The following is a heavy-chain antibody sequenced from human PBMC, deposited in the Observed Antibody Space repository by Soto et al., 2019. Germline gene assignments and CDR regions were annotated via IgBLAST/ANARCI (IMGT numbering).Heavy chain of an antibody. V-gene: IGHV1-69*06. CDR3: ARGGALSTSWYWGDGLDS. CDR1: GNAFSSHA. D-gene: IGHD6-13*01. Sequence: SVNVSCKSSGNAFSSHAITCVRQAPGQGLEWMGGIIPVFDTPTYARRFQDRVTITADKSTNTSYMELRSLRSEDTAVYYCARGGALSTSWYWGDGLDSWGQGTQVTVSS. J-gene: IGHJ4*02. CDR2: IIPVFDTP.